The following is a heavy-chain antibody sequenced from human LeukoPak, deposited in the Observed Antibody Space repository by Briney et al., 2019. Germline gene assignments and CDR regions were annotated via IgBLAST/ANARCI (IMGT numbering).Heavy chain of an antibody. Sequence: PSETLSLTCTVSGGSISSYYWSWIRQPPGKGLEWIGYINYSGSTNYNPSLKSRVTISVDTSKNQFSLKLSSVTAADTAVYYCARDRARYCSSTSCYTGWFDPWGQGTLVTVSS. CDR2: INYSGST. CDR3: ARDRARYCSSTSCYTGWFDP. D-gene: IGHD2-2*02. CDR1: GGSISSYY. V-gene: IGHV4-59*01. J-gene: IGHJ5*02.